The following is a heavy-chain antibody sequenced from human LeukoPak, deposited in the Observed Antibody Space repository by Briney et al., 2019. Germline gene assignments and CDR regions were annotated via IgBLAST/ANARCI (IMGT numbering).Heavy chain of an antibody. CDR1: GYTFTSYY. D-gene: IGHD6-19*01. J-gene: IGHJ4*02. V-gene: IGHV1-46*01. Sequence: ASVKVSCKASGYTFTSYYMHWVRQAPGQGLEWMGIVNPSGGSTSYAQKFQGRVTMTRDMSTSTVYMELSSLRSEDTAVYYCASYPGPGIAVAGTGWGQGTLVTVSS. CDR3: ASYPGPGIAVAGTG. CDR2: VNPSGGST.